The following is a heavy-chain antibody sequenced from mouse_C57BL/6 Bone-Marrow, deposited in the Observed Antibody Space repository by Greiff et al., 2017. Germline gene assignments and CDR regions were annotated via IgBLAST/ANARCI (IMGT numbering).Heavy chain of an antibody. CDR3: ARRVIYYDYDYYFDY. CDR2: IDPANGNT. V-gene: IGHV14-3*01. Sequence: EVQLQQSVAELVRPGASVKLSCTASGFNIKNTYMHWVKQRPEQGLEWIGRIDPANGNTKYAPKFQGKATITADTSSNTAYLQLSSLTSKDSAIYYCARRVIYYDYDYYFDYWGQGTTLTVSS. D-gene: IGHD2-4*01. J-gene: IGHJ2*01. CDR1: GFNIKNTY.